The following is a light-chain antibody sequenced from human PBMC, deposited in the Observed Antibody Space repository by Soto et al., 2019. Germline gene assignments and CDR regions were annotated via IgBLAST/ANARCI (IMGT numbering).Light chain of an antibody. CDR1: QSVSSY. CDR2: DAS. J-gene: IGKJ1*01. V-gene: IGKV3-11*01. Sequence: EIVLTQSPATLSLSPGERATLSCRASQSVSSYLAWYQQKPGQAPRLLIYDASNRATGIPARFSGSGSGTDFTLTISSLEPEDFAVYYCQQYVSSPWAFGQGTKVDTK. CDR3: QQYVSSPWA.